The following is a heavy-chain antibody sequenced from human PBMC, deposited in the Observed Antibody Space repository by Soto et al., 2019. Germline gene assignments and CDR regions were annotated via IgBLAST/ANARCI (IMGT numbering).Heavy chain of an antibody. CDR1: GCSLTTFF. CDR3: AREAIVAGATTGLDV. V-gene: IGHV1-46*01. D-gene: IGHD1-26*01. J-gene: IGHJ6*02. CDR2: INPGSPAGRST. Sequence: ASVKVSCKASGCSLTTFFMHWVRQAPGQGLEWMGVINPGSPAGRSTTDAQNVQGGVTMTSDTSTSTVYMELSRLRSDDTAVYYCAREAIVAGATTGLDVWAQGTTVPVSS.